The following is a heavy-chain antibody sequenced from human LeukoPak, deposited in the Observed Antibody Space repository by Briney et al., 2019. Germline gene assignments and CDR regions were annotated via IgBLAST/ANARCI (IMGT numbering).Heavy chain of an antibody. CDR2: ISGSGGST. D-gene: IGHD3-10*01. CDR3: AKAYMVRGVLYYFDY. Sequence: GGTLRLSCAASGFTFSSYGMSWVRQAPGKGLEWVSAISGSGGSTYYADSVKGRFTISRDNSKNTLYLQMNSLRAEDTAVYYCAKAYMVRGVLYYFDYWGQGTLVTVSS. J-gene: IGHJ4*02. CDR1: GFTFSSYG. V-gene: IGHV3-23*01.